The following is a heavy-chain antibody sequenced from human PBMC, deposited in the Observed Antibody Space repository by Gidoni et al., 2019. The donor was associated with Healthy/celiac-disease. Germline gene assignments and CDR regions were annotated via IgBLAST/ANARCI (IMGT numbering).Heavy chain of an antibody. Sequence: EVQLVESGGGLVTPGVSLRLSCAASAFTFSSYSMNWVRHAPGKGLEWVSSISSSSSYIYYADSAKGRFTISRDNAKNSLYLQMNSLRAEDTAVYYWARGGWLARAPFDYWGQGTLVTVSS. CDR3: ARGGWLARAPFDY. CDR2: ISSSSSYI. J-gene: IGHJ4*02. D-gene: IGHD6-19*01. CDR1: AFTFSSYS. V-gene: IGHV3-21*01.